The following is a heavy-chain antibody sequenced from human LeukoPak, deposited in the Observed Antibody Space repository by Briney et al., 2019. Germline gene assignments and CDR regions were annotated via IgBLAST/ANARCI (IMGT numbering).Heavy chain of an antibody. CDR3: AKSHSVAQRGYFDY. CDR1: GFTFSSYS. J-gene: IGHJ4*02. D-gene: IGHD2-15*01. CDR2: ISDSGGST. V-gene: IGHV3-23*01. Sequence: VGSLRLSCAASGFTFSSYSMKWVRQAPGKGLEWVSTISDSGGSTYYADSVKGRFTISRDNSKDTLYVQMNNLRAEDAAVYYCAKSHSVAQRGYFDYWGQGTLVTVSS.